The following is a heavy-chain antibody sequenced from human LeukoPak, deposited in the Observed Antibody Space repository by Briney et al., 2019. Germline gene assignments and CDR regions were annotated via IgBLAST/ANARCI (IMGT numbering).Heavy chain of an antibody. CDR3: ARPYSSGWAFDI. Sequence: SGGSLRLSCAASGFTFDDYGMSWVRHAPGKGLEWVSGINWNGGSTGYADSVKGRFTISRDNAKNSLYLQMNSLRAEDTALYYCARPYSSGWAFDIWGQGTMVTVSS. CDR1: GFTFDDYG. V-gene: IGHV3-20*04. J-gene: IGHJ3*02. CDR2: INWNGGST. D-gene: IGHD6-19*01.